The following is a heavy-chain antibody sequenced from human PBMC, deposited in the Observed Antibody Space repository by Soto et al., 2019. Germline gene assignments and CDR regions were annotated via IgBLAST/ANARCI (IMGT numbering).Heavy chain of an antibody. CDR1: GYTLTELS. CDR3: ATAKDTAMVVRYYFDY. V-gene: IGHV1-24*01. Sequence: GASVKVSCKVSGYTLTELSMHWVRQAPGKGLEWMGGFDPEDGETIYAQKFQGRVTMTEDTSTDTAYMELSSLRSEDTAVYYCATAKDTAMVVRYYFDYWGQGTLVTVSS. J-gene: IGHJ4*02. CDR2: FDPEDGET. D-gene: IGHD5-18*01.